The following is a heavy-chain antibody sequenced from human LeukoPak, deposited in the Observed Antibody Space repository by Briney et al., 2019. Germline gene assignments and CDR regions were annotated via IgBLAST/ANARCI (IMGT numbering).Heavy chain of an antibody. V-gene: IGHV1-24*01. CDR1: GYTLTELS. CDR2: FDPEDGET. J-gene: IGHJ4*02. D-gene: IGHD5-12*01. CDR3: ATIWGGYAPSWRVLGY. Sequence: ASVKVSCKVSGYTLTELSMHWVRQAPGKGLEWMGGFDPEDGETIYAQKFQGRVTMTEDTSTDTAYMELSRLRSEDTAVYYCATIWGGYAPSWRVLGYWGQGTLVTVSS.